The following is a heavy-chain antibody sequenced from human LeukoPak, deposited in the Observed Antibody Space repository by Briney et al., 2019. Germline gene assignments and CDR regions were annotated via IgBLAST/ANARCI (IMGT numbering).Heavy chain of an antibody. V-gene: IGHV3-53*01. CDR1: GFTVSSNY. J-gene: IGHJ4*02. D-gene: IGHD6-6*01. Sequence: GGSLRLSCAASGFTVSSNYMSWVRQAPGKGLEWVSVIYSGGSTYYADSVKDRFTISRDNSKNTLYLQMNSLRAEDTAVYYCARLAARNYYFDYWGQGTLVTVSS. CDR2: IYSGGST. CDR3: ARLAARNYYFDY.